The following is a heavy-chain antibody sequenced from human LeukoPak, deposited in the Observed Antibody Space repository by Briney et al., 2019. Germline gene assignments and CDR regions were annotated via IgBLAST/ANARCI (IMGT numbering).Heavy chain of an antibody. CDR1: EFSFSSYS. Sequence: GGSLRLSCAASEFSFSSYSMNWVRQAPGKGLEWVSSISSSSSWIFYADSVKGRFTISRDNAKNSLFLQMNSLRAEDTAVYYCARGDGDYSYYYYMDVWGKGTTVTISS. V-gene: IGHV3-21*01. CDR3: ARGDGDYSYYYYMDV. J-gene: IGHJ6*03. CDR2: ISSSSSWI. D-gene: IGHD4-17*01.